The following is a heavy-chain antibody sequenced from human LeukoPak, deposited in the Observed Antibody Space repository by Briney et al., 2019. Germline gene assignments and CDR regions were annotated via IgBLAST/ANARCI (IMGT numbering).Heavy chain of an antibody. D-gene: IGHD2-21*02. CDR1: GFTFSSYG. J-gene: IGHJ4*02. CDR2: IWYDGSNK. V-gene: IGHV3-33*01. CDR3: ARDYVAYCGGDCYSPFDY. Sequence: SGGSLRLSCAASGFTFSSYGMHWVRQAPGKGLEWVAVIWYDGSNKYYADSVKGRFTISRDNSKNTLYLQMNSLRAEDTAVYYCARDYVAYCGGDCYSPFDYWGQGTLVTVSS.